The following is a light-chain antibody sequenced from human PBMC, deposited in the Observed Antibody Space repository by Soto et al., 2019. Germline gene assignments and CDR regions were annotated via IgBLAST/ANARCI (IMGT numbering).Light chain of an antibody. J-gene: IGKJ4*01. CDR2: DAS. V-gene: IGKV1-5*01. CDR1: QSISSW. Sequence: DIQMTQSPSTLSASGGDSVTITCRASQSISSWLAWYQQKPGKVPKLLIYDASTLKGGVPSRFSGSGSGTEFSLTISSLQPDDFATYYCQQHKSYPLTFGGGTKVDIK. CDR3: QQHKSYPLT.